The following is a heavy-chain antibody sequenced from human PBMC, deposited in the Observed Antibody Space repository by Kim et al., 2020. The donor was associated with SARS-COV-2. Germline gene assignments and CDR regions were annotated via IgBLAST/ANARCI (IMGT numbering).Heavy chain of an antibody. CDR3: TKSLGARSGYDVTLFDH. CDR2: VMSNGGTK. Sequence: GGSLRLSCAASGFSFSRYAMSWVRQAPGKGLEWVAAVMSNGGTKKSAYSERRRISISRDNSKNTQYLQMNRMRGDETAVYYCTKSLGARSGYDVTLFDH. J-gene: IGHJ5*02. D-gene: IGHD5-12*01. V-gene: IGHV3-23*01. CDR1: GFSFSRYA.